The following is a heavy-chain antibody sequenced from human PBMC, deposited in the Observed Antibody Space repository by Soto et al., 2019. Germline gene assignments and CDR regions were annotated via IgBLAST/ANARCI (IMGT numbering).Heavy chain of an antibody. D-gene: IGHD5-12*01. CDR3: AKGGDGYNHYFDY. CDR2: ISYDGSYK. Sequence: GGSLRLSCAASGFTFSSYGMHWVRQAPGKGLEWVAVISYDGSYKYFADSAKGRFTFSRDSSKNTLYLQMNSLRTEDTAVYYCAKGGDGYNHYFDYWGLGTLVTVSS. V-gene: IGHV3-30*18. CDR1: GFTFSSYG. J-gene: IGHJ4*02.